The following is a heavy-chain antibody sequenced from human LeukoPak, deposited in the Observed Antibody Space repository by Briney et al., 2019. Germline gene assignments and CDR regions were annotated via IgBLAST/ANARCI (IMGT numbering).Heavy chain of an antibody. Sequence: SETLSLTCAVYGGSFSGYYWGWIRQPPGKGLEWIGEINHSGSTNYNPSLKSRVTISVDTSKNQFSLKLSSVTAADTAVYYCARAAGSYLDYWGQGTLVTVSS. CDR3: ARAAGSYLDY. CDR2: INHSGST. CDR1: GGSFSGYY. D-gene: IGHD3-10*01. V-gene: IGHV4-34*01. J-gene: IGHJ4*02.